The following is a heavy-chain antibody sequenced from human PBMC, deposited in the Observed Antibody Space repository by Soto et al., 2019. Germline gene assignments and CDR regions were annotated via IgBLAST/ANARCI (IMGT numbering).Heavy chain of an antibody. D-gene: IGHD2-2*02. V-gene: IGHV3-43D*03. Sequence: GGSLRLSCAASGFTFTDYAIHWFRQAPGKELEWVSLISWDGSKSYYSDSVKGRFFISRDNSKESLSLLMTSLGPEDSGLYFCAKDVCSGAPAACYTGLDSWGQGTQVTVSS. CDR1: GFTFTDYA. J-gene: IGHJ4*02. CDR2: ISWDGSKS. CDR3: AKDVCSGAPAACYTGLDS.